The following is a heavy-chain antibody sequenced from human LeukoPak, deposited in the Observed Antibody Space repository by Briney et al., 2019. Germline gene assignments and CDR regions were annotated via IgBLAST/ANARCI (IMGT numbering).Heavy chain of an antibody. CDR1: GFTFSNYA. CDR3: AKASGTNCYNGVDY. J-gene: IGHJ4*02. Sequence: PGGSLRLSCAASGFTFSNYAMSWVRQAPGKGLDWVSSISGSGSGSSTFYADSVKGRFTTFRDNSKNTLYLQMNSLRVEDTAVYYCAKASGTNCYNGVDYWGQGTLVTVSS. D-gene: IGHD2-2*02. V-gene: IGHV3-23*01. CDR2: ISGSGSGSST.